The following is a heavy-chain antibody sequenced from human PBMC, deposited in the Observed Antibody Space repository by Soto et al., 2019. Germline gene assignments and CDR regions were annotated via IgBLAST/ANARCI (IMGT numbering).Heavy chain of an antibody. V-gene: IGHV1-18*01. CDR2: ISAYNGNT. Sequence: QVQLVQSGAEVKKPGASVKVSCKASGYTFTSYGISWVRQAPGQGLEWMGWISAYNGNTNYAQKFQGRVTLTRDTSTSTVYMELSRLKSDDTAVYYCARDHAYYYESSGYYAGYWGQGTLVTVSS. CDR3: ARDHAYYYESSGYYAGY. J-gene: IGHJ4*02. CDR1: GYTFTSYG. D-gene: IGHD3-22*01.